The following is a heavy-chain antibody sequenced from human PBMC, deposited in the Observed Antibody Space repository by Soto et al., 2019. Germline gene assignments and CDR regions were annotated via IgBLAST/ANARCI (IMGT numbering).Heavy chain of an antibody. CDR2: ISGTSNHI. CDR3: ARGHSMDY. CDR1: GFPFSPYS. D-gene: IGHD2-21*01. Sequence: EVQLVESGGGLVQPGGSLRLSCAASGFPFSPYSMNWVRQAPGKGLEWLPYISGTSNHIYYADSVRGRFTINRDNAKNALYLQMNRLRAEDTAVYYCARGHSMDYWGQATLVTVSS. V-gene: IGHV3-48*01. J-gene: IGHJ4*02.